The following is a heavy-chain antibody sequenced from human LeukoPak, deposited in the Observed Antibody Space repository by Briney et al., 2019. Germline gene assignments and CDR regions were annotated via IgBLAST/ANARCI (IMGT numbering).Heavy chain of an antibody. J-gene: IGHJ6*03. CDR3: ARYGGNRVYYYYYMDV. Sequence: ASVKVSCKASGYTFTSYYMHWVRQAPGQGLEWMGIINPSGGSTSYAQKFQGRVTMTRDTSTSTVYMELSSLRSEDTAVYYCARYGGNRVYYYYYMDVWGKGTTVTVSS. CDR2: INPSGGST. CDR1: GYTFTSYY. V-gene: IGHV1-46*01. D-gene: IGHD4-23*01.